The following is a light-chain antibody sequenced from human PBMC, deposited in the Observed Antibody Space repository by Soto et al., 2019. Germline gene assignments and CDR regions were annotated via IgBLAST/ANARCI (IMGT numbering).Light chain of an antibody. Sequence: IQLTQSPSSLSASVRDRVTITCRASQDISSHLAWYQQKPGKAPNLLIYGASTLQSGVLSRFSGSGSGTDFTLTISSLQPEDFATYYCQQFHSFPITFGQGTRLEIK. CDR2: GAS. V-gene: IGKV1-9*01. CDR1: QDISSH. CDR3: QQFHSFPIT. J-gene: IGKJ5*01.